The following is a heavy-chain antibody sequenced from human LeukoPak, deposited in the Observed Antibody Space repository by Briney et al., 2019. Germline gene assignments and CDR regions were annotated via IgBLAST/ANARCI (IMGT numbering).Heavy chain of an antibody. Sequence: SETLSLTCTVSGGSISRSTYYWGWSRQPPGKGLELIGSKYYSGNSYYNPSLKSRVSISVDTSKNQFSLKLSSVTAADTAVYYCARLYYYYGMDVWGQGTTVTVSS. CDR2: KYYSGNS. J-gene: IGHJ6*02. V-gene: IGHV4-39*01. CDR1: GGSISRSTYY. CDR3: ARLYYYYGMDV.